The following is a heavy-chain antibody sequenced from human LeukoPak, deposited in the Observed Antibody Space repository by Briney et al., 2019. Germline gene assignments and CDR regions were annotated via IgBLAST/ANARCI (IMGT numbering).Heavy chain of an antibody. CDR3: AKCSTSAYTTGWCNWIDP. J-gene: IGHJ5*02. Sequence: GGSLRLSCVASGFTFTSDAMNWVRQAPGKGLEWVSSTVSRGTTQYADPVKGRFTVSRDTSKNTPYLQMNSLRADDTAVYYCAKCSTSAYTTGWCNWIDPWGQGTLVTVSS. CDR1: GFTFTSDA. CDR2: TVSRGTT. D-gene: IGHD6-19*01. V-gene: IGHV3-23*01.